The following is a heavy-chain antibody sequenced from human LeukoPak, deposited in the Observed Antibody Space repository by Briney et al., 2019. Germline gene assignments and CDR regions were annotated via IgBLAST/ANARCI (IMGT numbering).Heavy chain of an antibody. J-gene: IGHJ4*02. D-gene: IGHD2-2*01. Sequence: GESLKISCKGSGYSFTDYWIGWVRQMPGKGLEWMGIIYPGDSDTRYSPSFQGQVTISADKSISTAYLQWSSLKASDTAMYYCARRYCSSTSCYGVDYWGQGTLVTVSS. CDR2: IYPGDSDT. V-gene: IGHV5-51*01. CDR1: GYSFTDYW. CDR3: ARRYCSSTSCYGVDY.